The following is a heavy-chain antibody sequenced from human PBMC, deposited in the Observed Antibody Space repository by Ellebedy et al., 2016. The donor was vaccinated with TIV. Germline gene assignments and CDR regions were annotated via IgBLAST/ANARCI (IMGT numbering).Heavy chain of an antibody. Sequence: PGGSLRLSCAASGFSLSVYDMNWVRQAPGKGLEWISYISLTSSNIFYADSVKGRFTISRDNAKNSLFLEMDSLRAEDTALYYCARDAKFVSVRNPFDIWGHGVLVTVSS. D-gene: IGHD2-21*01. CDR1: GFSLSVYD. CDR3: ARDAKFVSVRNPFDI. V-gene: IGHV3-48*04. J-gene: IGHJ4*01. CDR2: ISLTSSNI.